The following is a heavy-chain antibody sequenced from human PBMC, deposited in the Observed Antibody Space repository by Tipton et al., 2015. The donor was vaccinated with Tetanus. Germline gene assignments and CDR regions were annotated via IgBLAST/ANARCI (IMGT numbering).Heavy chain of an antibody. CDR3: ARAGPQATFGVKYGMDV. Sequence: QSGPEVKKPGAPVKVSCKAAGYTFTGNYLQWVRQAPGQGLEWMGWINPDSGGTNSAQKFQGRVTMTRDTSISTAYMELSRLRSDDTAVYYCARAGPQATFGVKYGMDVWGQGTTVTVSS. D-gene: IGHD3-3*01. J-gene: IGHJ6*02. CDR2: INPDSGGT. CDR1: GYTFTGNY. V-gene: IGHV1-2*02.